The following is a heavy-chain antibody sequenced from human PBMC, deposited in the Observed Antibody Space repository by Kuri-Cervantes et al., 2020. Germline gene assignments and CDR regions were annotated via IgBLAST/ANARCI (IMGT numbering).Heavy chain of an antibody. Sequence: ESLKISCGVYGGSFSGYYWNWIRQPPGKGLEWIGEINHSGTSNYNPSLKSRVTISVDTSKNQFSLKLSSMTAADTAVYYCARGGLRQRYSSRGWFDPWGQGTLVTVSS. CDR2: INHSGTS. CDR3: ARGGLRQRYSSRGWFDP. J-gene: IGHJ5*02. D-gene: IGHD6-13*01. V-gene: IGHV4-34*01. CDR1: GGSFSGYY.